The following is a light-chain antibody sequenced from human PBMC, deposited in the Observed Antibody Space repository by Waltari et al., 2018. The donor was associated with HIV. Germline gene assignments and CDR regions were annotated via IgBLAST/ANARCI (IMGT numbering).Light chain of an antibody. CDR2: KDT. CDR3: QSADSNASLWV. Sequence: SYELTQPPSVSVSPEQTARTTRSGDAMPMQSAYWYRQGQGQAPGLVIDKDTERPAGIPERFSGSSSGTTATLTIIGVQARDGADYHCQSADSNASLWVFGGGTKLTVL. CDR1: AMPMQS. V-gene: IGLV3-25*03. J-gene: IGLJ3*02.